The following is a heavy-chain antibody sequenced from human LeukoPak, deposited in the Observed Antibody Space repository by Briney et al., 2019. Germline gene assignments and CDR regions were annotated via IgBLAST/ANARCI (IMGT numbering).Heavy chain of an antibody. D-gene: IGHD6-6*01. Sequence: GGSLRLSCAASGFTFSSYWMSWVRQAPGKGLEWVANIKQDGSDKYYVDSVEGRFTISRDNAKNSLYLQMNSLRAEDTAVYYCAGLFRIAARPGYFDYWGQGTLVTVSS. V-gene: IGHV3-7*01. CDR3: AGLFRIAARPGYFDY. CDR1: GFTFSSYW. J-gene: IGHJ4*02. CDR2: IKQDGSDK.